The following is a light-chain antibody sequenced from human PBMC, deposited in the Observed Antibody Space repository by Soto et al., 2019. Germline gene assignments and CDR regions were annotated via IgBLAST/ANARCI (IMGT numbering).Light chain of an antibody. V-gene: IGKV3-15*01. CDR1: QSVRTN. CDR2: GAS. Sequence: EILMTQSPDTLSVSPGETVTLSCRASQSVRTNLAWYQHTPGQSPRLLIYGASNRATGFPARFSGRGSGTEFTLTISSLQSEDFGVYYCQQYNDNWPTFGPGTKVEIK. CDR3: QQYNDNWPT. J-gene: IGKJ1*01.